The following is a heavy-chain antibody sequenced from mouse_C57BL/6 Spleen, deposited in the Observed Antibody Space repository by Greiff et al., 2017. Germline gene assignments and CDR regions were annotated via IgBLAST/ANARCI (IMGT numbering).Heavy chain of an antibody. CDR1: GYTFTSYW. J-gene: IGHJ4*01. CDR2: IYPSDSET. V-gene: IGHV1-61*01. Sequence: QVQLQQPGAELVRPGSSVKLSCKASGYTFTSYWMDWVKQRPGQGLEWIGNIYPSDSETHYNQKFKDKATLTVDKSSSTAYMQLSSLTSEDSAVYYCARRGSSSYYYAMDDWGQGTSVTVSS. D-gene: IGHD1-1*01. CDR3: ARRGSSSYYYAMDD.